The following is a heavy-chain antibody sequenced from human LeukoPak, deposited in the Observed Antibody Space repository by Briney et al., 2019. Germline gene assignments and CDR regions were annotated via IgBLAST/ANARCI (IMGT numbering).Heavy chain of an antibody. CDR2: INHSGST. J-gene: IGHJ4*02. V-gene: IGHV4-34*01. Sequence: PSETLSLTCAVYGGSFSGYYWSWIRQPPGKGLEWIGEINHSGSTNYNLSLKSQVTISVDTSKNQFSLRLSSVTAADTAVYYCARTLRSTTVVTFGYWGQGTLVTVSS. CDR3: ARTLRSTTVVTFGY. D-gene: IGHD4-23*01. CDR1: GGSFSGYY.